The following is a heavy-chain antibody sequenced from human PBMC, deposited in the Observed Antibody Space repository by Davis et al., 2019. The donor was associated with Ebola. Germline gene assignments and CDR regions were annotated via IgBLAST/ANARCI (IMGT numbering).Heavy chain of an antibody. Sequence: SETLSLTCTVSGGSIISSSSYWGWIRQPPRKGLEWIGSIYYSGITYYNPSLKSRVTISVDTSKNQFSLKLSSVTAADTAVYYCARMVAGTNYFDYWGPGTLVTVSS. J-gene: IGHJ4*02. V-gene: IGHV4-39*07. CDR3: ARMVAGTNYFDY. D-gene: IGHD6-19*01. CDR2: IYYSGIT. CDR1: GGSIISSSSY.